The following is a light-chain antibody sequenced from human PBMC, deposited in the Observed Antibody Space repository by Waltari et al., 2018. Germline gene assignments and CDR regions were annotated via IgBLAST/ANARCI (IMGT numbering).Light chain of an antibody. CDR3: QSYDSSLSGYV. CDR2: GNS. Sequence: QSVLTQPPSVSGAPGQRVTTSCTGSSPNTGAGSDVYWYQHLPGTGPKLLIYGNSNRPSGVPDRFSGSKSGTSASLAITGLQAEDEADYYCQSYDSSLSGYVFGTGTKVTVL. J-gene: IGLJ1*01. CDR1: SPNTGAGSD. V-gene: IGLV1-40*01.